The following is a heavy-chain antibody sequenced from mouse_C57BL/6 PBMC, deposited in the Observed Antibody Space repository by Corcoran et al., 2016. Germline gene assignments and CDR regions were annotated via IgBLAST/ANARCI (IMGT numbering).Heavy chain of an antibody. J-gene: IGHJ4*01. CDR3: ARRRQLYAMDY. Sequence: DVQLQESGPGLVKPSQSLSLTCSVTGYSITSGYYWNWIRQFPGNKLEWMGYISYDGSNNYNPSLKNRISITRDTSKNQFFLKLNSVTTEDTATYYCARRRQLYAMDYWGQGTSVTVSS. V-gene: IGHV3-6*01. CDR1: GYSITSGYY. D-gene: IGHD3-2*01. CDR2: ISYDGSN.